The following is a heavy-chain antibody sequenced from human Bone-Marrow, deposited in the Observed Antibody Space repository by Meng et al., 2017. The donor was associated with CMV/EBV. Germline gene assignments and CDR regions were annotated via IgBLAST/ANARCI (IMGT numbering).Heavy chain of an antibody. J-gene: IGHJ4*02. Sequence: EASGGIIHSISGVRQAPGQGLEWMGRIIPIVGKVDKAQKFQGRVSISADKSTNTAYMDLSSLRSEDTAVYYCARDRNYDSSGFDLEYWGQGTLVTVSS. CDR2: IIPIVGKV. CDR3: ARDRNYDSSGFDLEY. V-gene: IGHV1-69*04. D-gene: IGHD3-22*01. CDR1: GGIIHS.